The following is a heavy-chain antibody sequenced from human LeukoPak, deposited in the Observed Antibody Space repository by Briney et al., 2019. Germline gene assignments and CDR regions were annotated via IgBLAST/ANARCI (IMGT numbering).Heavy chain of an antibody. Sequence: ASVKVSCKASGYTYTADGISWVRQAPGQGLEWMGWIDTYSGKTNYAQKFQGRVTMTSDTSTSTAYMELRSLRSDDTAVYYCARDRGIAEADSFDPWGQGTLVTVSS. D-gene: IGHD6-13*01. CDR2: IDTYSGKT. J-gene: IGHJ5*02. V-gene: IGHV1-18*01. CDR1: GYTYTADG. CDR3: ARDRGIAEADSFDP.